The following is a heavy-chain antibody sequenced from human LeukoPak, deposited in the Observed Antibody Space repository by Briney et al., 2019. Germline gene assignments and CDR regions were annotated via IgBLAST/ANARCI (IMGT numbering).Heavy chain of an antibody. Sequence: GASLKVSCKASGYTFTSYYMHWVRQAPGQGLEWMGIINPSGGSTSYAQKFQGRVTMTRDTSTSTVYMELSSLRSEDTAVYYCAGHGRGIRYGLDYWGQGTLVTVSS. CDR1: GYTFTSYY. CDR2: INPSGGST. J-gene: IGHJ4*02. V-gene: IGHV1-46*01. D-gene: IGHD3-16*01. CDR3: AGHGRGIRYGLDY.